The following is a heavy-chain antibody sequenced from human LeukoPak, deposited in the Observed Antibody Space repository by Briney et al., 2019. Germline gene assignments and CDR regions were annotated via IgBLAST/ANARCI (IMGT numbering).Heavy chain of an antibody. D-gene: IGHD3-3*01. J-gene: IGHJ5*02. CDR3: ASYYDFWSGRNWFDP. V-gene: IGHV4-4*07. CDR1: GGSISSYY. CDR2: IYTSGST. Sequence: PSETLSLTCTVSGGSISSYYWSWIRQPAGKGLEWIGRIYTSGSTNYNPSLKSRVPMSVDTSKNQFSLKLSSVTAADTAVYYCASYYDFWSGRNWFDPWGQGTLVTVSS.